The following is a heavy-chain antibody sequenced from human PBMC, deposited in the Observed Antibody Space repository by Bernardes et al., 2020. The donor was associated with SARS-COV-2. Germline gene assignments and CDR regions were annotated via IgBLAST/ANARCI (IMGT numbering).Heavy chain of an antibody. CDR2: IYHSGST. CDR3: AREYSTSSRINWFDP. D-gene: IGHD6-6*01. J-gene: IGHJ5*02. Sequence: SETLSLTCAVYGESFSDYYWTWIRQPPGKGLEWIGEIYHSGSTNYNPSLKSRVTISVDPSKNQFSLKLNSVTAADTAVYYCAREYSTSSRINWFDPWGKGPLVTFSS. V-gene: IGHV4-34*01. CDR1: GESFSDYY.